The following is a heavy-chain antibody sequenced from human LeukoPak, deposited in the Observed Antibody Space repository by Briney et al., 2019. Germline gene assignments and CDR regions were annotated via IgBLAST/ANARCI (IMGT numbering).Heavy chain of an antibody. CDR1: NYSISTDYY. J-gene: IGHJ4*02. D-gene: IGHD3-16*02. CDR3: ARYDVWGSYRAFDY. Sequence: SETLSLTCTVSNYSISTDYYWGWIRQPPGKGLEWIGTMYHSGSTYYNPSLKSRVTISVDTSKNQFSLKLSSVTVADTAVYYCARYDVWGSYRAFDYWGQGTLVTVSS. CDR2: MYHSGST. V-gene: IGHV4-38-2*02.